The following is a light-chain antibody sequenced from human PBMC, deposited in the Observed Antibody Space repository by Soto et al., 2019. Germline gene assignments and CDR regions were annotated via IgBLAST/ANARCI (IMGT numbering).Light chain of an antibody. J-gene: IGLJ2*01. CDR2: GNS. V-gene: IGLV1-40*01. CDR3: SSYTSSTTRV. Sequence: QSFLTQPPSVSGAPGQRVTISCTGSSSNIGAGYDVHWYQQLPGTAPKLLIYGNSNRPSGVPDRFSGSKSGTSASLAITGLQAEDEADYYCSSYTSSTTRVFGGGTKVTVL. CDR1: SSNIGAGYD.